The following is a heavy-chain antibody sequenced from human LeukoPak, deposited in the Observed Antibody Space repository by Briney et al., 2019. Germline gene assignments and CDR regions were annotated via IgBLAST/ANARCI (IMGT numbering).Heavy chain of an antibody. CDR2: IYYSGNT. CDR1: GCSISSSSDY. V-gene: IGHV4-39*01. Sequence: PSETLSLTCTVSGCSISSSSDYWGWLRQPPGKGLEWIGSIYYSGNTYYNPSLKSRVTISLNTSKNQFSLKLSSVTAADTAVYYCARQSVRAIAIAARPGNYFDYWGQGTLVTVSS. D-gene: IGHD6-6*01. J-gene: IGHJ4*02. CDR3: ARQSVRAIAIAARPGNYFDY.